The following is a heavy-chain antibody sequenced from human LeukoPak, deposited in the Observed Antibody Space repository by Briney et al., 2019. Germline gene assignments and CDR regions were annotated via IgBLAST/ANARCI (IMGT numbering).Heavy chain of an antibody. V-gene: IGHV1-69*02. D-gene: IGHD3-3*01. CDR2: IIPILGIA. CDR3: ASEYEFYGMDV. CDR1: GGTFSSYT. J-gene: IGHJ6*02. Sequence: SVKVSCKASGGTFSSYTISWVRQAPGEGLEWMGRIIPILGIANYAQKFQGRVTITADKSTSTAYMELSSLRSEDTAVYYCASEYEFYGMDVWGQGTTVTVSS.